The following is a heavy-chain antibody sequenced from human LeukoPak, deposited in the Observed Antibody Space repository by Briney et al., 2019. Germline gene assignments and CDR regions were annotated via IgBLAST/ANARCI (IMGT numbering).Heavy chain of an antibody. CDR3: ATDQSATGSALNAFDI. D-gene: IGHD3-9*01. J-gene: IGHJ3*02. CDR1: GYTLTELS. V-gene: IGHV1-24*01. Sequence: ASVKVSCKVSGYTLTELSMHWVRQAPGKGLEWMGGFDPEDGETIYAQKFQGRVTMTEDTSTDTAYMELSSLRSEDTAVYYCATDQSATGSALNAFDIWGQGTMVTVSS. CDR2: FDPEDGET.